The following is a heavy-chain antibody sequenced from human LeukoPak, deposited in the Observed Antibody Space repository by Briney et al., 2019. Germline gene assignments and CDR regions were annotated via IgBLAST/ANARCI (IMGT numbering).Heavy chain of an antibody. V-gene: IGHV1-18*01. CDR3: ARAEGYCSGGSCGWFDP. J-gene: IGHJ5*02. D-gene: IGHD2-15*01. CDR2: ISGYNGNT. CDR1: GYTFTIYG. Sequence: EASVKVSCKASGYTFTIYGISWVRQAPGQGLEWMGWISGYNGNTNYAQKLQGRVTMTTDTSTSTAYMELRSLRSDDTAVYYCARAEGYCSGGSCGWFDPWGQGTLVTVSS.